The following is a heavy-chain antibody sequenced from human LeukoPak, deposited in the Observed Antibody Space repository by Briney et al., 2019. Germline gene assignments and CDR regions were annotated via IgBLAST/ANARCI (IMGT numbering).Heavy chain of an antibody. V-gene: IGHV5-51*01. Sequence: GESLKISCKGSGYSFTSYWIGWVRQLPGKGLEWMGIIYPGDSDTRYSPSFQGQVTISAENSITTAYLQWSSLKASDTAMYFCARRGKIFRSNHNFDYWGQGTLVTVPS. CDR1: GYSFTSYW. CDR3: ARRGKIFRSNHNFDY. CDR2: IYPGDSDT. J-gene: IGHJ4*02. D-gene: IGHD3-3*01.